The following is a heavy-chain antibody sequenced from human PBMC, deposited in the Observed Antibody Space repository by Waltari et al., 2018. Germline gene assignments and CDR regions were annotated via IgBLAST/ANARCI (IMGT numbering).Heavy chain of an antibody. CDR2: IIPILGIA. J-gene: IGHJ3*02. CDR3: ARGPGGVGGDI. CDR1: GGTFSSYT. D-gene: IGHD3-16*01. Sequence: QVQLVQSGAEVKKPGSSVKVSCKASGGTFSSYTISWVRKALGQGLEWMGRIIPILGIANYAQKFRGRDTIPGEKATSATDRELSSRRSEDTAVYDGARGPGGVGGDIWGQGTMVTVSS. V-gene: IGHV1-69*02.